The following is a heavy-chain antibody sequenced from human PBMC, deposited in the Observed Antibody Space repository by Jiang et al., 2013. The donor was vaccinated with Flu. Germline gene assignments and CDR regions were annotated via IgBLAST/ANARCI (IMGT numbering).Heavy chain of an antibody. Sequence: GSLRLSCAASGFTFSNAWMNWVRQAPGKGLEWVGRIKSKTDGGTTDYAAPVKGRFTISRDDSKNTLYLQMNSLKTEDTAVYYCTTAPDFWSGYYDYWGQGTLVTVSS. CDR1: GFTFSNAW. V-gene: IGHV3-15*07. CDR3: TTAPDFWSGYYDY. J-gene: IGHJ4*02. CDR2: IKSKTDGGTT. D-gene: IGHD3-3*01.